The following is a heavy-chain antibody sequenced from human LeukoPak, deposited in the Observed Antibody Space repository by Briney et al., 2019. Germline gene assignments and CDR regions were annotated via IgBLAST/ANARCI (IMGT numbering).Heavy chain of an antibody. Sequence: GGSLRLSCAASGFTFSTYNMNWVRQAPGKGLEWVSSISSSSSYIYYADSVKGRFTISRDNAKNSLYLQMNSLRAEDTAVYYCARGGDLKGNFDYWGQGTLVTVSS. V-gene: IGHV3-21*01. D-gene: IGHD3-16*01. CDR2: ISSSSSYI. CDR1: GFTFSTYN. J-gene: IGHJ4*02. CDR3: ARGGDLKGNFDY.